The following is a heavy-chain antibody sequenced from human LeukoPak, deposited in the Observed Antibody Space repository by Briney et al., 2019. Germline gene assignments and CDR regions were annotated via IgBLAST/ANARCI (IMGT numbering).Heavy chain of an antibody. CDR1: GFTFSSYS. D-gene: IGHD6-6*01. CDR3: ARTPIKRGLVHFDY. CDR2: ISSSSSTI. J-gene: IGHJ4*02. Sequence: GGSLRLSCAASGFTFSSYSMNWVRQAPGKGLEWVSYISSSSSTIYYADSVKGRFTISRDNAKNSLYLQMNSLRAEDTAVYYCARTPIKRGLVHFDYWGQGTLVTVSS. V-gene: IGHV3-48*04.